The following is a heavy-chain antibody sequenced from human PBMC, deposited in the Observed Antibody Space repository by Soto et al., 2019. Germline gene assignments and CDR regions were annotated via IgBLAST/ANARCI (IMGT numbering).Heavy chain of an antibody. CDR2: IYYSGST. V-gene: IGHV4-59*08. J-gene: IGHJ4*02. CDR3: ARGGWRQIDY. CDR1: GGSIGSYY. Sequence: QVQLQESGPGLVKPSETLSLTCSVSGGSIGSYYWSWIRQPPGKGLESIGYIYYSGSTKYNPSLKSRVTISVDTSKNQFSLKLSSVTAADTAVYYCARGGWRQIDYWGQGTLVTVSS. D-gene: IGHD3-3*01.